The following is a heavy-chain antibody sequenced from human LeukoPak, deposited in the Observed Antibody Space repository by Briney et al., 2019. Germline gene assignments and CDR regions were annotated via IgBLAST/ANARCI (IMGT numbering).Heavy chain of an antibody. D-gene: IGHD6-19*01. J-gene: IGHJ4*02. CDR1: GFTFSDYY. Sequence: GGSLRLSCAASGFTFSDYYMSWIRQAPGKGLEWVSYISSSGSTIYYADSVKGRFTISRDNAKNSLYLQMNSLRAEDTAVYYCARDKRGSGWYDSGEWYFDYWGQGTLVTVSS. V-gene: IGHV3-11*01. CDR3: ARDKRGSGWYDSGEWYFDY. CDR2: ISSSGSTI.